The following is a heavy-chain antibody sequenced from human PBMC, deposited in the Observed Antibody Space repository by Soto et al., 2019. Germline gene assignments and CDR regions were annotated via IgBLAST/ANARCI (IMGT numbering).Heavy chain of an antibody. D-gene: IGHD6-19*01. CDR3: TTPPSGWNDY. CDR1: GLPFRNAW. V-gene: IGHV3-15*01. Sequence: GGSLRLSCVASGLPFRNAWMSWVRQAPGKGLEWVGRIKSKIDGEATDYAAPVKGRFTISRDDLKNTLYLHMNSLKIEDTGVYFCTTPPSGWNDYWGQGTQVTVSS. J-gene: IGHJ4*02. CDR2: IKSKIDGEAT.